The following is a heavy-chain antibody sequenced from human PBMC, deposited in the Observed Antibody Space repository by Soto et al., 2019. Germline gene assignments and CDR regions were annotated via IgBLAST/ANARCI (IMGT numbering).Heavy chain of an antibody. D-gene: IGHD6-13*01. Sequence: QVHLVQSGPEVKKPGASVNVSCKTSGYTFTSYSLLWVRQAPGQGLEWMAWLNPDNGNRILSPRFVGRLNVTRDTSASTGFMELRNLTSEDTSIYYCARASLWQQAIWGSAMDVWGQGTTVIVSS. CDR1: GYTFTSYS. V-gene: IGHV1-3*01. J-gene: IGHJ6*02. CDR3: ARASLWQQAIWGSAMDV. CDR2: LNPDNGNR.